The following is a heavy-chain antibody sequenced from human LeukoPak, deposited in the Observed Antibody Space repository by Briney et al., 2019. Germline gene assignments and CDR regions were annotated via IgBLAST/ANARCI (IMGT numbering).Heavy chain of an antibody. CDR1: GYTFTNYA. CDR3: ARLQADY. J-gene: IGHJ4*02. Sequence: ASVKVSCKASGYTFTNYAITWVRQAPGQGLEWMGWISGYNVNTNYAQKFQGRVTMTRDTSISTAYMELSRLRSDDTAVYYCARLQADYWGQGTLVTVSS. V-gene: IGHV1-18*01. CDR2: ISGYNVNT.